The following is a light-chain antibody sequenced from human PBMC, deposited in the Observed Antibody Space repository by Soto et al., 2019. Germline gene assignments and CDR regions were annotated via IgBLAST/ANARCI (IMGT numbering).Light chain of an antibody. CDR3: QQYGSSGT. V-gene: IGKV3-20*01. CDR1: QSVGSSY. CDR2: GAS. J-gene: IGKJ1*01. Sequence: EIVMTQSPATLSVSPGERAALSCRASQSVGSSYLAWYQHKSGQAPRLLIYGASNRATGIPDRFSGSGSGTDFTLTISRLEPEDFAVYYCQQYGSSGTFGQGTKVDI.